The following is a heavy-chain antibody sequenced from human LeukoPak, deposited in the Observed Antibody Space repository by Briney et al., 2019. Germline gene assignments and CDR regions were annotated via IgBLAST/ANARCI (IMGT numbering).Heavy chain of an antibody. D-gene: IGHD3-22*01. CDR2: ISSSGSTI. CDR3: VVITWDY. CDR1: GFTFSTYE. J-gene: IGHJ4*02. V-gene: IGHV3-48*03. Sequence: PGGSLRLSCAASGFTFSTYEMNWVRQAPGKGLEWVSYISSSGSTIYYADSVKGRFTISRDNAENPLYLQMNSLRAEDTAIYYCVVITWDYWGQGTLVTVSS.